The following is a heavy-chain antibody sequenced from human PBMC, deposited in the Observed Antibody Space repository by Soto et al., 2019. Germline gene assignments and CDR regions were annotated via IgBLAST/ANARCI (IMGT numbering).Heavy chain of an antibody. Sequence: GGSLRLSCEASGFTFSRNAMHWVRQAPGKGLEWVAVISFDGNNQYYTDSVKGRFTISRDNSKNTLDLQMNSLRREDTAVYYCARDREYSGFYYGMDVWGQGTTVTVSS. J-gene: IGHJ6*02. D-gene: IGHD5-12*01. CDR3: ARDREYSGFYYGMDV. V-gene: IGHV3-30-3*01. CDR2: ISFDGNNQ. CDR1: GFTFSRNA.